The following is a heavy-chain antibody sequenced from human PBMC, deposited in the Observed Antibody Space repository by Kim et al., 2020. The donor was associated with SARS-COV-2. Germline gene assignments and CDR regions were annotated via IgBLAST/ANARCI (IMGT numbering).Heavy chain of an antibody. CDR1: GFTFSNYA. V-gene: IGHV3-23*01. D-gene: IGHD2-15*01. CDR3: ARGSASKIGGGTGCFDP. Sequence: GGSLRLSCAASGFTFSNYAMSWVRQAPGEGLEWVSGISAGGGITYYADSVKGRFTISRDNSKNTLYLQMNSLRAEDTAVYYCARGSASKIGGGTGCFDPWGQGALVTVSS. J-gene: IGHJ5*02. CDR2: ISAGGGIT.